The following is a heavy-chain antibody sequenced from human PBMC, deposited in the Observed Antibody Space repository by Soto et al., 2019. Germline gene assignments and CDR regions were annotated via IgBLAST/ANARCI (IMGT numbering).Heavy chain of an antibody. CDR3: VRDLNGSGDY. CDR2: IFYSLGA. Sequence: KTSETLSLTCTVSGGSTTSDYWSWIRQPPGKGLEWLGYIFYSLGAKYNPSLGSRGTISLDTSKNQLSLSLRSVTAADTAIYFCVRDLNGSGDYWGQGTLVTVSS. J-gene: IGHJ4*02. D-gene: IGHD3-10*01. CDR1: GGSTTSDY. V-gene: IGHV4-59*01.